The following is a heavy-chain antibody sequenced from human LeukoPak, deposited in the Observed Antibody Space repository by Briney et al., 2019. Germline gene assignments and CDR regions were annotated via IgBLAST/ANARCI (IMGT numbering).Heavy chain of an antibody. CDR3: AREGAYGSGSYEH. Sequence: GGSLRLSCAVSGSSVRGNYMSWVRQAPGKGLQWVSIIYSGESTHYADSVKGRFTISRDHSKNTLYLQMNGLRAEDTAVYYCAREGAYGSGSYEHWGQGTLVTVAS. CDR1: GSSVRGNY. CDR2: IYSGEST. J-gene: IGHJ4*02. D-gene: IGHD3-10*01. V-gene: IGHV3-53*01.